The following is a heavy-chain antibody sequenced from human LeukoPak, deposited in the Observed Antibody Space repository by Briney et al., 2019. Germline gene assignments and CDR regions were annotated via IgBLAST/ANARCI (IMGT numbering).Heavy chain of an antibody. CDR1: GGSVSSSSYY. D-gene: IGHD3-22*01. V-gene: IGHV4-39*01. CDR3: ARHVGYYDTTGNFRDY. Sequence: SETLSLTCTVSGGSVSSSSYYWGWIRQPPGKGLEWIGSLYYTGSTYYNPSLKSRVTISVDTSKNQFSLKLSSVTAADTAVYYCARHVGYYDTTGNFRDYWGQGTLVTVSS. CDR2: LYYTGST. J-gene: IGHJ4*02.